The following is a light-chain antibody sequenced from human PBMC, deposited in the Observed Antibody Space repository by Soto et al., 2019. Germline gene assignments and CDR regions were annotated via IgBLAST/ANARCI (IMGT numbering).Light chain of an antibody. Sequence: IVVTQYRSIRSESQGERATLSCRASQSVSNNYLAWYQQKPGQAPRLLIYGASSRATGIPDRFSGSGSGTDFPLSSSVLGPGDRAVHLSQQYSRRWTFAPGTKVAIK. CDR2: GAS. J-gene: IGKJ1*01. V-gene: IGKV3-20*01. CDR3: QQYSRRWT. CDR1: QSVSNNY.